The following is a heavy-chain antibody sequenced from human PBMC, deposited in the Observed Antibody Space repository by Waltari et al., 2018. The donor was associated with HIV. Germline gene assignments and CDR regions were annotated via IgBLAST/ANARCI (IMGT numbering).Heavy chain of an antibody. Sequence: QVQLVQSGAEVKKPGASVKVSCKASGYTFTSYDINWVRQATGQGLEWMGWMNPNSGNTSYAQKFQGRVTMTRNTSISTAYMELSSLRSEYTAVYYCARERSELWSPRPAYYYYYGMDVWGQGTTVTVSS. J-gene: IGHJ6*02. V-gene: IGHV1-8*01. CDR2: MNPNSGNT. D-gene: IGHD5-18*01. CDR1: GYTFTSYD. CDR3: ARERSELWSPRPAYYYYYGMDV.